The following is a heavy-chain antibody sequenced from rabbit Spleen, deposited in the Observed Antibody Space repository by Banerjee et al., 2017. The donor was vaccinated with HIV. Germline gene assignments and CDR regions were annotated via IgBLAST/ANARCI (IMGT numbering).Heavy chain of an antibody. CDR3: VREAGYAGYGDGNL. CDR1: GFDFSSYY. Sequence: QLVESGGGLVQPGGSLKLSCKASGFDFSSYYMNWVRQAPGKGLEWIGYIDPVFGSTVYASWVNGRFTISSHNAQNTLYLQLNSLTAADTATYFCVREAGYAGYGDGNLWGPGTLVTVS. CDR2: IDPVFGST. D-gene: IGHD7-1*01. V-gene: IGHV1S7*01. J-gene: IGHJ4*01.